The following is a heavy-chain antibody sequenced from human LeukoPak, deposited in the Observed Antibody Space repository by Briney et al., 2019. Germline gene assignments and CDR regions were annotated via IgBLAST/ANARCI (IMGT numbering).Heavy chain of an antibody. CDR3: ARGRNPKRQQWLAAPLDY. CDR2: IYHTGTT. D-gene: IGHD6-19*01. CDR1: GGFISSSNW. J-gene: IGHJ4*02. Sequence: SGTLSLTCDVSGGFISSSNWWTWVRQAPGKGLEWIGEIYHTGTTNYNPSLKSRVTISVDTSKNQFSLKLSSVTAADTAVYYCARGRNPKRQQWLAAPLDYWGQGTLVTVSS. V-gene: IGHV4-4*02.